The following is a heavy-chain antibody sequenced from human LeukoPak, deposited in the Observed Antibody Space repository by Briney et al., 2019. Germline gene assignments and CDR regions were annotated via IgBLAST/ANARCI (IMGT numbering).Heavy chain of an antibody. CDR2: TYYRSKWYN. V-gene: IGHV6-1*01. CDR1: GDSVSSNSAT. J-gene: IGHJ4*02. CDR3: AKKLVRTVAGPT. D-gene: IGHD6-19*01. Sequence: SQTLSLTCAISGDSVSSNSATWNWIRQSPSRGLEWLGRTYYRSKWYNDYAVSVKSRITINPDTSKNQFSLQLNSVTPEDTAIYYCAKKLVRTVAGPTWGQGTLVTVSS.